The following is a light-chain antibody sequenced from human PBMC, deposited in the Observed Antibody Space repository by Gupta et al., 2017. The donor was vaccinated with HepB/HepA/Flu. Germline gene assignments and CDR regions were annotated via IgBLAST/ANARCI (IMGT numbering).Light chain of an antibody. CDR2: ATS. CDR1: QSISNY. CDR3: QQRDSTSIT. V-gene: IGKV1-39*01. J-gene: IGKJ4*01. Sequence: DIQMTQSPSSLSASVGDRVTISCRASQSISNYLNWYQQKSGQAPKLLIYATSSLQSGVPSRFSGSGSGTDFTLTISRLQPEDFAVYYCQQRDSTSITFGRGTTVDIK.